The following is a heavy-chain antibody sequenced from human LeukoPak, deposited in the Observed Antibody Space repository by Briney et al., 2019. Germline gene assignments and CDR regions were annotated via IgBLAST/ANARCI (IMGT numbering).Heavy chain of an antibody. V-gene: IGHV3-53*01. CDR3: ARDLPPSGH. CDR1: GLTFDTYG. J-gene: IGHJ1*01. CDR2: IYSGGST. Sequence: GGSLRLSCTVSGLTFDTYGMSWVRQAPGKGLEWVSVIYSGGSTYYADSVKGRFTISRDNSKNTLYLQMNSLRAEDTAVYYCARDLPPSGHWGQGTLVTVSS.